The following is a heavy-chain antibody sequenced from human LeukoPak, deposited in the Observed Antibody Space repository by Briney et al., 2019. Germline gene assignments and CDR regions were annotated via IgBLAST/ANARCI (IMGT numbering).Heavy chain of an antibody. V-gene: IGHV1-69*01. D-gene: IGHD1-26*01. CDR1: GGTFSSYA. CDR2: IIPIFGTA. J-gene: IGHJ4*02. Sequence: SVKVSCKASGGTFSSYAISWVRQAPGQGLEWMGGIIPIFGTANYAQKFQGRVTITADESTSTAYMELSSLRSEDTAVYYCARGVWELLPFDYWGQGTLVTVSS. CDR3: ARGVWELLPFDY.